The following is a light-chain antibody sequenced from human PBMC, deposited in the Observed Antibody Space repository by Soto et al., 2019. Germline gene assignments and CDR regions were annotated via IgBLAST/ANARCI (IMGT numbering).Light chain of an antibody. Sequence: AIQMTQSPSSLSASVGDRVTITCRASQGIRNDLGWYQQGPGKAPNLLIYAASSLQSGVPSRFSGSGSGTAFTLTISSLQPEDFATYYCLQDYNYPLTFGQGTKVEIK. CDR2: AAS. CDR3: LQDYNYPLT. V-gene: IGKV1-6*01. CDR1: QGIRND. J-gene: IGKJ1*01.